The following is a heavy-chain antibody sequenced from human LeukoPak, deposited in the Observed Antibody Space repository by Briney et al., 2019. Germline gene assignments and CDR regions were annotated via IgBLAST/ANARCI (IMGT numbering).Heavy chain of an antibody. V-gene: IGHV3-43*01. CDR1: GFTFDDYA. J-gene: IGHJ4*02. Sequence: PGGSLRLSCAASGFTFDDYAMHWVRQAPGKGLEWVSLISWEGDTTYYADSVRGRFTISRDNSKNSLYLQMNSLRTEDTAFYYCTRDTDYGSATNYFDYCGQGTLVSVSS. D-gene: IGHD3-10*01. CDR2: ISWEGDTT. CDR3: TRDTDYGSATNYFDY.